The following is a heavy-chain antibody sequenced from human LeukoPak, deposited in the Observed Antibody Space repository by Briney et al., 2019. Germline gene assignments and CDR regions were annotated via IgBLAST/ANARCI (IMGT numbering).Heavy chain of an antibody. J-gene: IGHJ4*02. Sequence: GGSLRLSCAASGFTFSSYAMHWVRQAPGKGLEYASAISSNGVSTYYANSVKGRFTISRDNSKNTLYLQMNSLRAEDTAVYYCARGRQYSGSYFDYWGQGTLVTVSS. CDR1: GFTFSSYA. D-gene: IGHD1-26*01. V-gene: IGHV3-64*01. CDR2: ISSNGVST. CDR3: ARGRQYSGSYFDY.